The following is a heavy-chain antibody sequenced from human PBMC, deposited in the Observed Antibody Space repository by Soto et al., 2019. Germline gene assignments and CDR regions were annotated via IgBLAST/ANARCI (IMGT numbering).Heavy chain of an antibody. V-gene: IGHV1-18*01. CDR1: GYIFTSYG. CDR2: ISAFKGYT. J-gene: IGHJ4*02. D-gene: IGHD3-22*01. Sequence: QVQLVQSGPEVKKPGASVKLSCTASGYIFTSYGIGWVRQAPGQGPEWMGWISAFKGYTKYPQRLQGRVTMTTDTPTSTAYMELRSVRCDDTADYYCARVDDYYDSSGHYFTYVNYWGQGSLVTVSS. CDR3: ARVDDYYDSSGHYFTYVNY.